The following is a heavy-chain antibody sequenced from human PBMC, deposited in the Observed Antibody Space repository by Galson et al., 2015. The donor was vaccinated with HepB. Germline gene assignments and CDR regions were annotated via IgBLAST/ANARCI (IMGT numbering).Heavy chain of an antibody. CDR3: ARDSRYSSSSSFDY. J-gene: IGHJ4*02. D-gene: IGHD6-6*01. Sequence: SVKVSCKASGYTFTSCGFSWVRQAPGQGLEWMGWISTYNGNTNYAQKLQGRVTMTTDTSTSTAYMELRSLRSDDTAVYYCARDSRYSSSSSFDYWGQGTLVTVSS. CDR2: ISTYNGNT. V-gene: IGHV1-18*01. CDR1: GYTFTSCG.